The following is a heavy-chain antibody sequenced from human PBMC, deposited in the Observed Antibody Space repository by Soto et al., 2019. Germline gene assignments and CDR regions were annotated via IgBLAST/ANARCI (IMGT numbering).Heavy chain of an antibody. D-gene: IGHD3-10*01. Sequence: QVQLVESGGGVVQPGRSLRLSCAASGFTFSSYGMHWVRQAPGKGLEWVAVIWYDGSNKYYADSVKGRFTISRDNSKNRLYLQMNSLRAEDTAVYYCARASRADYGMDVWGQGTTVTVSS. V-gene: IGHV3-33*01. J-gene: IGHJ6*02. CDR3: ARASRADYGMDV. CDR1: GFTFSSYG. CDR2: IWYDGSNK.